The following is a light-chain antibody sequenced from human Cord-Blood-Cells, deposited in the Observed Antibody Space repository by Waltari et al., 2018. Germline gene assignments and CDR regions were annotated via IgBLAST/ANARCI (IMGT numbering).Light chain of an antibody. V-gene: IGKV3-20*01. CDR1: QSVSSSY. CDR3: QQYGSSPIT. CDR2: GAS. J-gene: IGKJ5*01. Sequence: EIVLTQSPGTLSLSPGERATLSCRASQSVSSSYLAWYQQKPGQAPRLLIDGASSRATGIPDRFRGSWSGTDFTLTISRLEPEDFAVYYCQQYGSSPITFGQGTRLEIK.